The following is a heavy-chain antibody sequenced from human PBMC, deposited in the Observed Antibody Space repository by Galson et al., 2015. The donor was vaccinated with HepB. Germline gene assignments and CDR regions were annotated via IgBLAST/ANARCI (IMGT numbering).Heavy chain of an antibody. D-gene: IGHD2-2*02. J-gene: IGHJ6*02. CDR1: GFTFSSYA. V-gene: IGHV3-64D*06. CDR3: ALNGLGYCSSTSCYTYYYYGMDV. CDR2: ISSNGGST. Sequence: SLRLSCAASGFTFSSYAMHWVRQAPGKGLEYVSAISSNGGSTYYADSVKGRFTISRDNSKNTLYLQMSSLRAEDTAVYYCALNGLGYCSSTSCYTYYYYGMDVWGQGTTVTVSS.